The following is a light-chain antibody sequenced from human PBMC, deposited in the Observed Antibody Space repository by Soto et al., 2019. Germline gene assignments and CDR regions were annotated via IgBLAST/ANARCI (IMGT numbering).Light chain of an antibody. J-gene: IGKJ1*01. V-gene: IGKV3-20*01. Sequence: EVVLTQSPGTLSLSPGERATLSCRASQSVAANYLAWYQQKPGQAPRLLIYGASSRATGIPDRFSGSGSGTDFTLQISRVEAEDVGIYYCMQTLQTPTFGQGTKVDIK. CDR3: MQTLQTPT. CDR2: GAS. CDR1: QSVAANY.